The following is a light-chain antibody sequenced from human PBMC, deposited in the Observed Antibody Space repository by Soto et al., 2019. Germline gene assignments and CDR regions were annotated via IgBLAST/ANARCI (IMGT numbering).Light chain of an antibody. CDR1: SSHFETHNL. Sequence: QSVLTQPASVSGSPGQSITISCTGTSSHFETHNLVSWYQQSSGKAPKLMIYEVSKRPSGVSSRFSGSKSGNTASLTISGLQAEDEADYYCCSYAGTNTYVLGTGTKVTVL. CDR2: EVS. CDR3: CSYAGTNTYV. J-gene: IGLJ1*01. V-gene: IGLV2-23*02.